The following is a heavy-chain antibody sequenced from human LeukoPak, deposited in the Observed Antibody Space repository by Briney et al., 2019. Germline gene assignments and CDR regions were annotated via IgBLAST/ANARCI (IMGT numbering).Heavy chain of an antibody. CDR1: GFTFSDYY. J-gene: IGHJ4*02. CDR2: ISSSGSTK. Sequence: GGSLRLSCAASGFTFSDYYMSWIRQAPGKGLEWVSYISSSGSTKYYADSVKGRFTISRDNSKNTLYLQMNSLRAEDTAVYYCAREKPTGDYFDYWGQGTLVTVSS. V-gene: IGHV3-11*04. CDR3: AREKPTGDYFDY. D-gene: IGHD1-14*01.